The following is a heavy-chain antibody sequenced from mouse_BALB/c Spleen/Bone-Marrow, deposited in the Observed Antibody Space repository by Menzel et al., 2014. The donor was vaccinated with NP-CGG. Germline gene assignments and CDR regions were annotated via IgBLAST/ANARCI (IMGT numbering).Heavy chain of an antibody. CDR1: GFTFTDYY. Sequence: EVKLQESGGGLVQPGSSLRLSCATSGFTFTDYYMNWVRLPPGKALEWLGFIRNKANGYTTEFSASVKGRFTISRDNSQSILYLQMNTLRAKDSATYYCARYDGYSDNAMDYWGQGTSVTVSS. CDR3: ARYDGYSDNAMDY. V-gene: IGHV7-3*02. J-gene: IGHJ4*01. CDR2: IRNKANGYTT. D-gene: IGHD2-3*01.